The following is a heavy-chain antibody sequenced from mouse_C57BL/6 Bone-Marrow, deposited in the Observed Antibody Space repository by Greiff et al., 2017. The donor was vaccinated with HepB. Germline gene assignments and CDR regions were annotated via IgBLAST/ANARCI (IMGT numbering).Heavy chain of an antibody. CDR2: IRLKSDNYAT. CDR1: GFTFSNYW. J-gene: IGHJ3*01. Sequence: EVKVIESGGGLVQPGGSMKLSCVASGFTFSNYWMNWVRQSPEKGLEWVAQIRLKSDNYATHYAESVKGRFTISRDDSKSSVYLQMNNLRAEDTGIYYCTEWYSWFAYWGQGTLVTVSA. V-gene: IGHV6-3*01. CDR3: TEWYSWFAY. D-gene: IGHD2-1*01.